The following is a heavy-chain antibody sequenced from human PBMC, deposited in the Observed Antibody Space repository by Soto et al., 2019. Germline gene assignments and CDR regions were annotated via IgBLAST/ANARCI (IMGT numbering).Heavy chain of an antibody. CDR1: GFSFSSFA. Sequence: PGGSLRLSCEASGFSFSSFAMNWVRQASGRGLEWVSYISDDGASIYYADSLKGRFTISRDNAKNSLSLQRNSLRAEDTAVYYCARENSVQAWLHHFDHWGLGTLVTVSS. J-gene: IGHJ4*02. CDR3: ARENSVQAWLHHFDH. D-gene: IGHD5-18*01. CDR2: ISDDGASI. V-gene: IGHV3-48*03.